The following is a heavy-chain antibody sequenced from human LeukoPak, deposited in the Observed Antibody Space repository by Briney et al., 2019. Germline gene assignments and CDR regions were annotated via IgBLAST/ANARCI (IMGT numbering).Heavy chain of an antibody. CDR3: AKQLGYCSDGSCYFPY. Sequence: GGSLRLSCGASGFTFSSSAMSWVRKAPGKGPEWVSAISNNGGYTYYADSVQGRFTISRDNSKSTLCLQMNSLRAEDTAVYYCAKQLGYCSDGSCYFPYWGQGTLVTVSS. D-gene: IGHD2-15*01. V-gene: IGHV3-23*01. CDR2: ISNNGGYT. J-gene: IGHJ4*02. CDR1: GFTFSSSA.